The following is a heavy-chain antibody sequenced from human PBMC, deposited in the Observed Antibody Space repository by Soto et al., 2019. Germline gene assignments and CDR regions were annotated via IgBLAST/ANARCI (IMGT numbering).Heavy chain of an antibody. CDR3: VKDHIATGGIGLYNWFDP. Sequence: GGSLRLSCSASGFTFSTYAMHWVRQAPGKGLEYIAGITSNGRTTSYKDSVEGRFIISRDNSESTLYLQMSSLRFDDTAVYFCVKDHIATGGIGLYNWFDPWGQGTRVTVSS. J-gene: IGHJ5*02. CDR2: ITSNGRTT. D-gene: IGHD2-21*01. V-gene: IGHV3-64D*06. CDR1: GFTFSTYA.